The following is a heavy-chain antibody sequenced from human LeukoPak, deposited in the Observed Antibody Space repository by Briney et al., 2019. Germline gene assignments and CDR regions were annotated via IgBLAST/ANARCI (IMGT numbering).Heavy chain of an antibody. Sequence: ASVKVSCKASGYTFTSYDINWVRQATGQGLEWMGWMNPNSGNTGYAQKFQGRVTITRNTSISTAYMELSSLRSEDTAVYYCARGRGSSSWYWNYYYYYYYMDVWGKGTTVTVSS. CDR1: GYTFTSYD. D-gene: IGHD6-13*01. J-gene: IGHJ6*03. V-gene: IGHV1-8*03. CDR2: MNPNSGNT. CDR3: ARGRGSSSWYWNYYYYYYYMDV.